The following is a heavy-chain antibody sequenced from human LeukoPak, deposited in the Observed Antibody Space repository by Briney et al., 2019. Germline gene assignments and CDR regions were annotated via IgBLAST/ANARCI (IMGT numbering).Heavy chain of an antibody. CDR2: INPNSGGT. J-gene: IGHJ3*02. CDR1: GYTFTGYY. CDR3: ATGVVTDSDAFDI. Sequence: ASVKVFCKASGYTFTGYYMHWVRQAPGQGLEWMGWINPNSGGTNYAQKFQGRVTMTRDTSISTAYMELSRLRSDDTAVYYCATGVVTDSDAFDIWGQGTMVTVSS. V-gene: IGHV1-2*02. D-gene: IGHD3-3*01.